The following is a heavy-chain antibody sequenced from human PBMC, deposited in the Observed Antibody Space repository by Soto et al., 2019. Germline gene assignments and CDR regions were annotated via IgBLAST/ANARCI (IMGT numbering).Heavy chain of an antibody. J-gene: IGHJ6*02. V-gene: IGHV3-33*01. Sequence: QVQLVESGGDVVQPGKSLRLSCTASGFDFSAYAMHWVRQAPGQGLEWVAVMWHDGSKEYYADSVKGRFTISRDNSKNTLYLQMNRLRAEDTAVYYCARDWDTQLVTVYYDYYGLDVWGQGTTVTVSS. D-gene: IGHD5-18*01. CDR3: ARDWDTQLVTVYYDYYGLDV. CDR2: MWHDGSKE. CDR1: GFDFSAYA.